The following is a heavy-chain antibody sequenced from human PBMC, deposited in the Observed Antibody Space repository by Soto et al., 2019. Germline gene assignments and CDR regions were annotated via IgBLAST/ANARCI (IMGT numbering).Heavy chain of an antibody. CDR2: ISYDGSNK. Sequence: GGSLRLSCAASGFTFSSYAMHWVRQAPGKGLEWVAVISYDGSNKYYADSVKGRFTISRDNSKNTLYLQMNSLRAEDTAVYYCAAEVGAPRCALWEYNWFDPWGQGTLVTLSS. V-gene: IGHV3-30-3*01. CDR3: AAEVGAPRCALWEYNWFDP. D-gene: IGHD1-26*01. CDR1: GFTFSSYA. J-gene: IGHJ5*02.